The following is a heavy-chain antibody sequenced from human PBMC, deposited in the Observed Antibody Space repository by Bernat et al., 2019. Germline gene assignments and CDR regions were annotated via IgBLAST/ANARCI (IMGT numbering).Heavy chain of an antibody. CDR3: ARGLGGVIVMPFDY. J-gene: IGHJ4*02. Sequence: QVQLQQWGAGLLKPSETLSLTCAVYGGSFSGYYWSWIRQPPGKGLEWIGEINHSGSTNYNPSLKSRVTISVDTSKNQFSLKLSSVTAADTAVYYCARGLGGVIVMPFDYWGQGTLVTVSS. CDR1: GGSFSGYY. V-gene: IGHV4-34*01. CDR2: INHSGST. D-gene: IGHD3-16*02.